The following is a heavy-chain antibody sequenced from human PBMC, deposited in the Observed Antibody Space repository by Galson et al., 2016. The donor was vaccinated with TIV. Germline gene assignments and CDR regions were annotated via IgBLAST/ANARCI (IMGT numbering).Heavy chain of an antibody. Sequence: SLRLSCAASGFTFDDYGMHWFRQPPGKGLEWVSGITWNSVGIDYADSVKGRFTISRDNAKNSLYLQMNSLRPDDTALYYCAKEQSCGGDCYLFDFWGQGALVTVSS. V-gene: IGHV3-9*01. D-gene: IGHD2-21*02. J-gene: IGHJ4*02. CDR1: GFTFDDYG. CDR3: AKEQSCGGDCYLFDF. CDR2: ITWNSVGI.